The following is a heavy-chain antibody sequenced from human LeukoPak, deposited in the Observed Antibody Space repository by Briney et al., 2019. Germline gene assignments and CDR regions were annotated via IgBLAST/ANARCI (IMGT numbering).Heavy chain of an antibody. J-gene: IGHJ6*02. CDR3: ARGSYGYYYGMDV. CDR1: GGSISSYY. D-gene: IGHD3-10*01. CDR2: IYYSGST. V-gene: IGHV4-59*08. Sequence: SETPSLTCTVSGGSISSYYWSWIRQPPGKGLEWIGYIYYSGSTNYNPSLKSRVTISVDTSKNQFSLKLSSVTAADTAVYFCARGSYGYYYGMDVWGQGTTVTVSS.